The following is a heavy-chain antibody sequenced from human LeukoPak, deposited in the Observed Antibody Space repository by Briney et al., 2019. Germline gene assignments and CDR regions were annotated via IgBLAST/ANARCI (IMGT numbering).Heavy chain of an antibody. CDR3: ANGKQLDY. D-gene: IGHD1/OR15-1a*01. J-gene: IGHJ4*02. V-gene: IGHV3-30*18. CDR1: GFTFSSYS. CDR2: ISYDGSNK. Sequence: GSLRLSCAASGFTFSSYSMNWVRQAPGKGLEWVAVISYDGSNKYYADSVKGRFTISRDNSKNTLYLQMNSLRAEDTAAYYCANGKQLDYWGQGTLVTVSS.